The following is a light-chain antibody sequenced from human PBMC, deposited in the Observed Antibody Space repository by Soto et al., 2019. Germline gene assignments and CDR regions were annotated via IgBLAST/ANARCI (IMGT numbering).Light chain of an antibody. CDR1: QSVSSN. V-gene: IGKV3-15*01. CDR2: GAS. J-gene: IGKJ1*01. CDR3: QQYNNWPPWT. Sequence: EIVMTQSPATLSVSPGERATLSCRASQSVSSNLAWYQQKPGQAPRLLIYGASTRATGIPARFSGSGSGTEFTLPISSLQSEEFVGYYCQQYNNWPPWTFGQGTKVEIK.